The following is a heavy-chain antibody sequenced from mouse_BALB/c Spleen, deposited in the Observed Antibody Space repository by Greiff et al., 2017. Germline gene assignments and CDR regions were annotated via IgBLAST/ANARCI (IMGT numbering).Heavy chain of an antibody. V-gene: IGHV1-14*01. J-gene: IGHJ2*01. CDR1: GYTFTSYV. CDR3: AKDGNYVYYFDY. Sequence: EVQLQQSGPELVKPGASVKMSCKASGYTFTSYVMHWVKQKPGRGLEWIGYINPYNDGTKYNEKFKGKATLTSDKSSSTAYMELSSLTSEDSAVYYCAKDGNYVYYFDYWSQGTTLTVSS. D-gene: IGHD2-1*01. CDR2: INPYNDGT.